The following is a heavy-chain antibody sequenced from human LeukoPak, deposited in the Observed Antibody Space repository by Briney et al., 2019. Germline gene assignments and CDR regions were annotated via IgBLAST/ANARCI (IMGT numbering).Heavy chain of an antibody. J-gene: IGHJ4*02. Sequence: SETLSLTCTVSGGSISSYYWSCIRQPPGKGPEWIGYINYSGSTNYNPSLKSRVTLSADTSKNQFSLKLSSVTAADTAVYFCARATTVTPYYFDQWGQGTLVTVSS. CDR3: ARATTVTPYYFDQ. CDR1: GGSISSYY. D-gene: IGHD4-17*01. CDR2: INYSGST. V-gene: IGHV4-59*08.